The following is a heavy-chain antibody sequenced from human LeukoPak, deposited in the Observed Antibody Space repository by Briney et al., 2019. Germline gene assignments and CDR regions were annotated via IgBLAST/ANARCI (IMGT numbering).Heavy chain of an antibody. CDR2: IYPGDSDT. CDR1: GYSFTSYW. V-gene: IGHV5-51*01. D-gene: IGHD2-21*01. CDR3: ARQLCAYYFDY. Sequence: GESLKISCKGSGYSFTSYWIGWVRQMPGKGLGWMGIIYPGDSDTRYSPSFQGQDTISADKSISTAYLQWSSLKASDTAMYYCARQLCAYYFDYWGQGTLVTVSS. J-gene: IGHJ4*02.